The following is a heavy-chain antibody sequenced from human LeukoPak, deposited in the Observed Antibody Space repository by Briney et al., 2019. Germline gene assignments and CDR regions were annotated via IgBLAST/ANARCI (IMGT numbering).Heavy chain of an antibody. CDR3: ARGPTISETGYFDY. CDR1: GGAFSAYY. J-gene: IGHJ4*03. Sequence: SETLPLTFAVYGGAFSAYYWSWIRQSPGKALHWIAEVNHRGDTNYNPSVKGRVTISVDTSKNQFSLKVTSLTAADTAVYYCARGPTISETGYFDYWGQGTLVTVSS. V-gene: IGHV4-34*01. CDR2: VNHRGDT. D-gene: IGHD1-1*01.